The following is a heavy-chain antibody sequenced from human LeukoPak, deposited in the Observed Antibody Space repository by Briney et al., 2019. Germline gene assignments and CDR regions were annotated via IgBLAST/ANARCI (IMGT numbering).Heavy chain of an antibody. Sequence: PGGSLRLSCAASGFTFSSYSMNWVRQAPGKGLEWVSSISSSSSYIYYADSVKGRFTISRDNAKNSLYLQMNSLRAEDTAVYYCARGATVVTPYYYYYYYMDVWGKGTTVTVSS. CDR2: ISSSSSYI. D-gene: IGHD4-23*01. J-gene: IGHJ6*03. CDR3: ARGATVVTPYYYYYYYMDV. CDR1: GFTFSSYS. V-gene: IGHV3-21*01.